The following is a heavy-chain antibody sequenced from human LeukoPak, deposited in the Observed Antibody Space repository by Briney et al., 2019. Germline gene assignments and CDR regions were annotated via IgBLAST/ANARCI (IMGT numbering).Heavy chain of an antibody. D-gene: IGHD1-1*01. CDR1: GFTFSSHG. CDR2: IRYDGSNK. J-gene: IGHJ6*02. CDR3: AKDQVERRERYYYGMDV. V-gene: IGHV3-30*02. Sequence: GGSLRLSCAASGFTFSSHGMHWVRQAPGKGLEWVAFIRYDGSNKYYADSVKGRFTISRDNSKNTLYLQMNSLRAEDTAVYYCAKDQVERRERYYYGMDVWGQGTTVTVSS.